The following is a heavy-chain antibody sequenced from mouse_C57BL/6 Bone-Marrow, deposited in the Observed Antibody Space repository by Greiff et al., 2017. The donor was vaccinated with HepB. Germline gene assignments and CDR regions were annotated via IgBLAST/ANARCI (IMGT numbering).Heavy chain of an antibody. D-gene: IGHD4-1*01. CDR2: IDPEDGDT. CDR3: AGALGAHDAMDY. J-gene: IGHJ4*01. V-gene: IGHV14-2*01. CDR1: GFNINDYY. Sequence: EVQLQQSGAELVKPGASVKLSCTASGFNINDYYMHWVKQRTEQGLEWIGRIDPEDGDTKYAPKFQGKATITADTSSNTAYLQRSSLTSEDSAVYYSAGALGAHDAMDYWGKGTSVTVSS.